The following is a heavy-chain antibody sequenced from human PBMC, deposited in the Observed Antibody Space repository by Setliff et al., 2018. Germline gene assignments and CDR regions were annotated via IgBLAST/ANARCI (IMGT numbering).Heavy chain of an antibody. D-gene: IGHD1-7*01. Sequence: SETLSLTCTVSGGSVSSGSYYWSWIRQPAGKGLEWIGRIYTSGSTNYNPSLKSRVAISVDTSKNTLYLQMSSLRPDDAAMYYCARDQFTNSGGLYCWGQGTLVTVSS. CDR1: GGSVSSGSYY. CDR3: ARDQFTNSGGLYC. V-gene: IGHV4-61*02. J-gene: IGHJ4*02. CDR2: IYTSGST.